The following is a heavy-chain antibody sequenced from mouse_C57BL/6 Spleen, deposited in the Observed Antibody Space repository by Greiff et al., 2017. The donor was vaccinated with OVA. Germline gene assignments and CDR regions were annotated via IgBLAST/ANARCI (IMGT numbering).Heavy chain of an antibody. V-gene: IGHV5-9-1*02. Sequence: EVKVVESGVGLVKPGGSLKLSCAASGFTFSSYAMSWVRQTPEKRLEWVAYISSGGDYIYYADTVKGRFTISRDNARNTLYLQMSSLKSEDTAMYYCTRVYYGSSYWYFDVWGTGTTVTVSS. CDR2: ISSGGDYI. CDR1: GFTFSSYA. D-gene: IGHD1-1*01. CDR3: TRVYYGSSYWYFDV. J-gene: IGHJ1*03.